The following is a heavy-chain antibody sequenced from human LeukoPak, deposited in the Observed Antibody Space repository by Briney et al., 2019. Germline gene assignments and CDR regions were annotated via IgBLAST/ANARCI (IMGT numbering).Heavy chain of an antibody. J-gene: IGHJ4*02. D-gene: IGHD2-2*02. Sequence: GASVKVSYKASGYTFTGYYMHWVRQAPGQGLEWMGWINPNSGGTNYAQKFQGRVTMTRDTSISTAYMELSRLRSDDTAVYYCAREYCSSTSCYRDFDYWGQGTLVTVSS. V-gene: IGHV1-2*02. CDR2: INPNSGGT. CDR1: GYTFTGYY. CDR3: AREYCSSTSCYRDFDY.